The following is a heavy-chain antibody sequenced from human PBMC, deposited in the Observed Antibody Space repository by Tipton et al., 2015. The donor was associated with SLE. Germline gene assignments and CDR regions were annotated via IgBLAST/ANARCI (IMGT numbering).Heavy chain of an antibody. CDR3: ARTLDALDI. Sequence: TLSLTCIVSGVSISTYYWSWIRQSPGKGLEWIGRAYTTGSPYYNPSLESRVAISMDTSKNQFSLKLTAVTAADTAVYYCARTLDALDIWGQGTMVTVSS. CDR2: AYTTGSP. J-gene: IGHJ3*02. CDR1: GVSISTYY. V-gene: IGHV4-4*07.